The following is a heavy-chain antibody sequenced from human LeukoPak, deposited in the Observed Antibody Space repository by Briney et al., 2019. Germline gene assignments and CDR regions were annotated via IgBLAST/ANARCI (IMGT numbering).Heavy chain of an antibody. J-gene: IGHJ4*02. D-gene: IGHD2-2*01. CDR1: GYTFSSYS. CDR3: ARDRREYCSSTSCYYFDY. CDR2: IISSSYI. Sequence: GGSLRLSCAASGYTFSSYSMNWVRQAPGKGLEWVSSIISSSYIYYADSVKGRFTISRDNAKNSLYLQMNSLSAEDTAVYYGARDRREYCSSTSCYYFDYWGQGTLVTVSS. V-gene: IGHV3-21*01.